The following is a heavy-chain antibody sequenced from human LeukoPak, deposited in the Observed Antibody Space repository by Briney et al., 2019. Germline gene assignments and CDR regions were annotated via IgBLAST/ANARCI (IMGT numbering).Heavy chain of an antibody. CDR1: GFTFSSYW. J-gene: IGHJ4*02. CDR2: IKQDGSEK. D-gene: IGHD3-3*01. V-gene: IGHV3-7*03. Sequence: GGSLRLSCAASGFTFSSYWMSWVRQAPGKGLEWVANIKQDGSEKYYVDSVKGRFTISRDNAKNSLYLQMNSLRAEDTAVYYCARETIFGVVIIRGYFDYWGQGTLVTVSS. CDR3: ARETIFGVVIIRGYFDY.